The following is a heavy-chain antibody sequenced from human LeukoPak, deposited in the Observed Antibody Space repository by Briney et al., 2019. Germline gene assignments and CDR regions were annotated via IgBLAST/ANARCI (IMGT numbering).Heavy chain of an antibody. Sequence: PSETLSLTCAVYGGSFSGYYWSWIRQPPGKGLEWIGEINHSGSTNYNPSLKSRVTISVDTSKNQFSPKLSSVTAADTAVYYCARAPGGSRGPFNYWGQGTLVTVSS. D-gene: IGHD1-26*01. V-gene: IGHV4-34*01. CDR1: GGSFSGYY. CDR3: ARAPGGSRGPFNY. J-gene: IGHJ4*02. CDR2: INHSGST.